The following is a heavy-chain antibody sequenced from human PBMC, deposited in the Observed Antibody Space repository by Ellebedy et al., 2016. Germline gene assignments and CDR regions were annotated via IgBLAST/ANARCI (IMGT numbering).Heavy chain of an antibody. CDR3: ARGRGTMVRGANWFDP. CDR2: INHSGST. CDR1: GGSFSGYY. Sequence: SETLSLXXAVYGGSFSGYYWSWIRQPPGKGLEWIGEINHSGSTNYNPSLKSRVTISVDTSKNQFSLKLSSVTAADTAVYYCARGRGTMVRGANWFDPWGQGTLVTVSS. D-gene: IGHD3-10*01. V-gene: IGHV4-34*01. J-gene: IGHJ5*02.